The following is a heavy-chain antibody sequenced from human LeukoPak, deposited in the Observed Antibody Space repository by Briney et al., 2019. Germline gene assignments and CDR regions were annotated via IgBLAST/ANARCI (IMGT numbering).Heavy chain of an antibody. J-gene: IGHJ6*03. CDR3: AKFRWIQLSYYYYMDV. CDR1: GFTFSSYA. D-gene: IGHD5-18*01. V-gene: IGHV3-23*01. CDR2: ISGSGGST. Sequence: GGSLRVSCAASGFTFSSYAMSWVRQAPGKGLEWVSAISGSGGSTYYADSVKGRFTISRDNSKNTLYLQMNSLRAEDTAVYYCAKFRWIQLSYYYYMDVWGKGTTVTVSS.